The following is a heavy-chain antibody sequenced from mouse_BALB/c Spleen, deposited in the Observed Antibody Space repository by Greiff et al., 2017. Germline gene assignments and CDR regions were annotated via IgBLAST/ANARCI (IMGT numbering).Heavy chain of an antibody. V-gene: IGHV5-6-5*01. Sequence: DVLLVESGGGLVKPGGSLKLSCAASGFTLSSYAMSWVRQTPEQRLEWVASISSGGSTYYPDSVKGRFTISRDNARNILYLQMSSLRSEDTAMYYCARLTTVEASFDYWGQGTTLTVSS. CDR3: ARLTTVEASFDY. D-gene: IGHD1-1*01. CDR2: ISSGGST. J-gene: IGHJ2*01. CDR1: GFTLSSYA.